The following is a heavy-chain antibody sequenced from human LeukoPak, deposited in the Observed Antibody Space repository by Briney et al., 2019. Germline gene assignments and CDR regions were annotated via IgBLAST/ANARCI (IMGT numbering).Heavy chain of an antibody. CDR1: GFTFDDYA. J-gene: IGHJ4*02. Sequence: GGSLRLSCAASGFTFDDYAMHWVRQAPGKGLEWVSLISWDGGSTYYADSVKGRFTISRDNSKNSLYLQMNSLRAEDTALYYCAKDGQYGSGSYLDYWGQGTLVTVSS. CDR2: ISWDGGST. CDR3: AKDGQYGSGSYLDY. D-gene: IGHD3-10*01. V-gene: IGHV3-43D*03.